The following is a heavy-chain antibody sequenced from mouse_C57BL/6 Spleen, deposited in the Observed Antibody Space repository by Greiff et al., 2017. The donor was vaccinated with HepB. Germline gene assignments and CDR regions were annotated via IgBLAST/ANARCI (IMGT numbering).Heavy chain of an antibody. Sequence: VQLQQPGAELVRPGSSVKLSCKASGYTFTSYWMDWVKQRPGQGLEWIGNIYPSDSETHYNQKFKDKATLTVDKSSSTAYMQLSSLTSEDSAVYYCARGEGGIYYGYDFAYWGQGTLVTVSA. CDR1: GYTFTSYW. J-gene: IGHJ3*01. CDR2: IYPSDSET. D-gene: IGHD2-2*01. V-gene: IGHV1-61*01. CDR3: ARGEGGIYYGYDFAY.